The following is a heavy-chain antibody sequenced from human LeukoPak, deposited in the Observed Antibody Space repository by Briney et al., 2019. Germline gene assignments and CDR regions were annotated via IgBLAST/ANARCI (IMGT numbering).Heavy chain of an antibody. Sequence: ASVQVSCKASGYTFTSYYMHWVRQATGQGLEWMGIINPSGCSTSYAQKFQGRVTMTRDTSASTGYMELSSLRAEDTAEYYYAGSLVGCSSTSCFGGYYYGMDVWGQGTTVTVSS. CDR2: INPSGCST. J-gene: IGHJ6*02. V-gene: IGHV1-46*01. CDR1: GYTFTSYY. CDR3: AGSLVGCSSTSCFGGYYYGMDV. D-gene: IGHD2-2*01.